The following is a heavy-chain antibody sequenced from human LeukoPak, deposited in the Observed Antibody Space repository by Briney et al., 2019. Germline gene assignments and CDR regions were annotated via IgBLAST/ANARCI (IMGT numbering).Heavy chain of an antibody. D-gene: IGHD2-2*01. V-gene: IGHV4-39*01. CDR1: GGSISSSSYY. CDR2: IYYAGST. CDR3: ARCSSSDDAFDI. J-gene: IGHJ3*02. Sequence: SETLSLTCTVSGGSISSSSYYWGWIRQPPGKGLEWIGNIYYAGSTYYNPSLKSRVTISVDTSKNQFSLKLSSVTAADTAVYYCARCSSSDDAFDIWGQGTMVTVSS.